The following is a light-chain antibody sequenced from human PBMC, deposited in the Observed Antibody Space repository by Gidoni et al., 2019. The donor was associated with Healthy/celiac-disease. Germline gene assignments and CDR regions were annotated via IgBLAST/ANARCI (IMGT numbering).Light chain of an antibody. J-gene: IGLJ3*02. V-gene: IGLV1-40*01. CDR1: SSNIGAGYD. CDR3: QSYDSSLSGFGV. CDR2: GNS. Sequence: QSVLTQPPSVSGAPGQRVTISCTGSSSNIGAGYDVHWYQQLPGTAPKLLIHGNSNRPSGVPDRFSGSKSGTSASLAITGLQAEDEADYYCQSYDSSLSGFGVFGGGTKLTVL.